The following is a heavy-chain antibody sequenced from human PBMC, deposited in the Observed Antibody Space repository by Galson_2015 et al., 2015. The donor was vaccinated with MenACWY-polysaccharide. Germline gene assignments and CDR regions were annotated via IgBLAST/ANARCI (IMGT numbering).Heavy chain of an antibody. CDR2: ISGSGGST. J-gene: IGHJ6*02. CDR3: AKDWGSGAAAGFYYYYYGMDV. V-gene: IGHV3-23*01. D-gene: IGHD6-13*01. Sequence: SLRLSCAASGFTFSSYAMSWVRQAPGKGLEWVSAISGSGGSTYYADSVKGRFTISRDNSKNTLYLQMNSLRAEDTAVYYCAKDWGSGAAAGFYYYYYGMDVWGQGTTVTVSS. CDR1: GFTFSSYA.